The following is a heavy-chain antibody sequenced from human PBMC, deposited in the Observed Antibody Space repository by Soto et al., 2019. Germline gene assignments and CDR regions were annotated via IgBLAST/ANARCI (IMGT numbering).Heavy chain of an antibody. CDR3: ARGDRGTVRYYMDV. D-gene: IGHD4-4*01. CDR2: IKQDGSEK. Sequence: GGSLRLSCAASGFTFSSYWMSWVRQAPGKGLEWVANIKQDGSEKYYVDSVKGRFTISRDNAKNSLYLQMNSLRAEDTAVYYCARGDRGTVRYYMDVWGKGTTVTVSS. V-gene: IGHV3-7*01. CDR1: GFTFSSYW. J-gene: IGHJ6*03.